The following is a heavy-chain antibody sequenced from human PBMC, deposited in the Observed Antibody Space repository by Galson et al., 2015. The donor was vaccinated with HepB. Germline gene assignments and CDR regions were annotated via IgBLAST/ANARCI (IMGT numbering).Heavy chain of an antibody. CDR3: AREITTDAFDI. CDR2: IIPIFGTA. J-gene: IGHJ3*02. V-gene: IGHV1-69*06. Sequence: SVKVSCKASGGTFSSYAISWVRQAPGQGLEWMGGIIPIFGTANYAQKFQGRVTITAAKSTSTAYMELRSLRSEDTAVYYCAREITTDAFDIWGQGTMVTVSS. CDR1: GGTFSSYA. D-gene: IGHD3-3*01.